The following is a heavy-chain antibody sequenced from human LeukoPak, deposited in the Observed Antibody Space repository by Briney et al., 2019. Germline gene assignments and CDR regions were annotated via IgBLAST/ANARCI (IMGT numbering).Heavy chain of an antibody. Sequence: GRSLRLSCAASGFAFSSYAMHWVRQGPGKGLEWVAPVSYDGGSKYYADSVEGRITISRDNSKNTLHLQMNSLRTEDTAVYYCARVKGGIAAAGNYFDYWGQGTLVTVSS. D-gene: IGHD6-13*01. V-gene: IGHV3-30-3*01. CDR1: GFAFSSYA. CDR3: ARVKGGIAAAGNYFDY. J-gene: IGHJ4*02. CDR2: VSYDGGSK.